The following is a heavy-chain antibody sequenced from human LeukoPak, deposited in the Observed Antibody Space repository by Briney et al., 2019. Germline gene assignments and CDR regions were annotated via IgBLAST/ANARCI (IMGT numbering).Heavy chain of an antibody. CDR1: GFTFSSYN. J-gene: IGHJ6*02. Sequence: GGSLRLSCAASGFTFSSYNMNWVRQAPGKGLEWVSSISSSSSYIHYADSVKGRFTISRDNAKNSLFLQMNSLRAEDTAVYYCTRDVCTSSSCYDSYSYFGLDVWGQGTTVTVSS. CDR2: ISSSSSYI. V-gene: IGHV3-21*01. D-gene: IGHD2-2*01. CDR3: TRDVCTSSSCYDSYSYFGLDV.